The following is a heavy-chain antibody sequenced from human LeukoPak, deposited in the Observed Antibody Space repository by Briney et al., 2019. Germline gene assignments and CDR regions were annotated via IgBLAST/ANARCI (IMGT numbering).Heavy chain of an antibody. CDR3: TGWFGELLSNDAFDI. D-gene: IGHD3-10*01. CDR1: GFTFSSYA. J-gene: IGHJ3*02. V-gene: IGHV3-23*01. CDR2: ISGSGGST. Sequence: GGSLRLSCAASGFTFSSYAMSWVRQAPGKGLEWVSAISGSGGSTYYADSVKGRFTISRDHSKNTLYLQMNSLKTEDTAVYYCTGWFGELLSNDAFDIWGQGTMVTVSS.